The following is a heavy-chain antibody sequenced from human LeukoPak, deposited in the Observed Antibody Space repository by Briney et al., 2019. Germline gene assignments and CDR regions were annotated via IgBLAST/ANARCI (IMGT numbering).Heavy chain of an antibody. CDR2: INPSGGST. CDR3: ARAGSGYCGGDCYSTNDAFDI. D-gene: IGHD2-21*01. CDR1: GYTFTSYY. V-gene: IGHV1-46*03. Sequence: ASVKVSCKASGYTFTSYYMHWLRQAPGQGLEWMGIINPSGGSTSYAQKFQGRVTMTRDTSTSTVYMELSSLRSEDTAVYYCARAGSGYCGGDCYSTNDAFDIWGQGTMVTVSS. J-gene: IGHJ3*02.